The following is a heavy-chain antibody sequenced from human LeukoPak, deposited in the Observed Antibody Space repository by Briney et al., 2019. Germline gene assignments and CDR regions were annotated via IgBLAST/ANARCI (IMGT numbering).Heavy chain of an antibody. V-gene: IGHV1-69*04. CDR2: IIPIPGIV. J-gene: IGHJ3*02. Sequence: ASVKVSCKASGGTFSSYAFSWVRQAPGQGLEWMGRIIPIPGIVNHAQKFQGRVTVTADKSTSTAYLELSSLRSDDSAVYYCARQRVSLDAFDIWGQGTMVTVSS. CDR1: GGTFSSYA. CDR3: ARQRVSLDAFDI.